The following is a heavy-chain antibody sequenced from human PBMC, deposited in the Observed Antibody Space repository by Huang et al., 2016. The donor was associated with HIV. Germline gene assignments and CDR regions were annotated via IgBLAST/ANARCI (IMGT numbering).Heavy chain of an antibody. CDR2: IYPGASAV. V-gene: IGHV5-51*03. CDR1: GYSFTRQW. D-gene: IGHD2-21*02. Sequence: EVQLVQSGAEMKRPGESLKISCKVSGYSFTRQWIGWGRQMPGKGPEWMGMIYPGASAVKYSPPFQGQVTISADNSISTAYLQWKSLKVSDTAMYFCARPPTYSDDGGYYIDAFGVWGRGTMVTVS. CDR3: ARPPTYSDDGGYYIDAFGV. J-gene: IGHJ3*01.